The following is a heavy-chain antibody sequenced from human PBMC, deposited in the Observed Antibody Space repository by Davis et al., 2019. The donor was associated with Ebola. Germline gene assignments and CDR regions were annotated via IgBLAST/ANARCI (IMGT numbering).Heavy chain of an antibody. CDR3: ARAQFPTTSDH. D-gene: IGHD1-1*01. V-gene: IGHV1-69*13. CDR2: IIPIFGTA. CDR1: GGTFGSYG. Sequence: AASVQVSCKASGGTFGSYGFHWVRQAPGQGLEWMGGIIPIFGTADYAQNFQGRLTITADESTSTAYMEVGSLRSDDTAVYYCARAQFPTTSDHWGQGTLVTVSS. J-gene: IGHJ4*02.